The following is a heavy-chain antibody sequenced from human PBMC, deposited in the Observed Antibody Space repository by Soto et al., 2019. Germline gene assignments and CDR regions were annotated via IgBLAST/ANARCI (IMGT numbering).Heavy chain of an antibody. Sequence: PSETLSLTCTVSGGSISSYYWSWIRQPPGKGLEWIGYIYYSGSTNYNPSLKSRVTISVDTSKNQFSLKLSSVTAADTAVYYCARDAMYYDYIWGSYTPTWGQGTLVTVSS. D-gene: IGHD3-16*01. CDR2: IYYSGST. J-gene: IGHJ5*02. CDR1: GGSISSYY. V-gene: IGHV4-59*01. CDR3: ARDAMYYDYIWGSYTPT.